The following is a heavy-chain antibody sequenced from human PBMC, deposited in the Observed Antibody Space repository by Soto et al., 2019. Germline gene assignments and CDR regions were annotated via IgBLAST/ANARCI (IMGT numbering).Heavy chain of an antibody. D-gene: IGHD2-2*01. V-gene: IGHV3-23*01. J-gene: IGHJ6*01. Sequence: AAFGGSLSIYKIILVLQAPGKGLEWLVAISRAGDLISYADSVKGRLPISRDNSNNTLYIQMSSLRAEDMAIYFCAKSLSVQVLSDFGVW. CDR2: ISRAGDLI. CDR1: GGSLSIYK. CDR3: AKSLSVQVLSDFGV.